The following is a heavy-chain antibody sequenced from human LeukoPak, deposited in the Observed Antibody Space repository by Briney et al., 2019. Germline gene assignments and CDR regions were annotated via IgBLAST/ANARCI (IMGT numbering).Heavy chain of an antibody. V-gene: IGHV3-15*07. J-gene: IGHJ4*02. D-gene: IGHD3-3*02. CDR3: TTGIDDEGGY. CDR1: GFTYSNVW. CDR2: IKTNAEGGTL. Sequence: GGSLRLYCAASGFTYSNVWMNWLRHDPGKGLEWVGRIKTNAEGGTLDYTAPVKGRFTTSRDDSKNTLYLQMDSLEVEDTGMYYCTTGIDDEGGYWGQGTLVTVSS.